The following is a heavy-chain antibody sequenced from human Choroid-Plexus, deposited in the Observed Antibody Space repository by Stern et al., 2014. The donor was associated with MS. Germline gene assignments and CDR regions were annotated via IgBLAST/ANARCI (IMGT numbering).Heavy chain of an antibody. V-gene: IGHV3-30*18. CDR1: GFTFGSCA. Sequence: QVQLVESGGGVVQPGRPLRLSCVASGFTFGSCAMHWVRQAPGKGREWVAGLSYDGSNKYYSDSVKGRCTISRDNSQNTPYIQMSSLRPEDTAVYFCAKDRHYLTYFFYHLGQVSLVTVSS. CDR3: AKDRHYLTYFFYH. J-gene: IGHJ5*02. CDR2: LSYDGSNK. D-gene: IGHD2/OR15-2a*01.